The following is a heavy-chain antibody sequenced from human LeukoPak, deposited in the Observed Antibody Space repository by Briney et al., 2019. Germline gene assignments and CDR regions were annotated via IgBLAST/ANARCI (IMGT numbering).Heavy chain of an antibody. J-gene: IGHJ4*02. CDR1: GGTFSSYA. CDR2: TIPIFGTA. CDR3: ARDGLWFGELLYGGFDY. Sequence: SVKVSCKASGGTFSSYAISWVRQAPGQGLEWMGGTIPIFGTANYAQKFQGRVTITADESTRTAYMELSSLRSEDTAVYYCARDGLWFGELLYGGFDYWGQGTLVTVSS. D-gene: IGHD3-10*01. V-gene: IGHV1-69*01.